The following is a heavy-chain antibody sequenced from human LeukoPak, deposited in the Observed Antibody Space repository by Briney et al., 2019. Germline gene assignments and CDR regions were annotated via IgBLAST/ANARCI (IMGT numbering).Heavy chain of an antibody. CDR1: GFTFSSYS. Sequence: GGSLRLSCAASGFTFSSYSMNWVRQAPGKGLEWVSSISSSSSYIYYADSVKGRFTISRDNAKNSLYLQMNSLRAEDTAVYYCARLPEAYYGSGGVMSDYWGQGTLVTVSS. J-gene: IGHJ4*02. CDR2: ISSSSSYI. V-gene: IGHV3-21*01. D-gene: IGHD3-10*01. CDR3: ARLPEAYYGSGGVMSDY.